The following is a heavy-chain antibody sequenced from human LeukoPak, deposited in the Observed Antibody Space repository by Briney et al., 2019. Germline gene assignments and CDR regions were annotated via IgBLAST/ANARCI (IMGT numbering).Heavy chain of an antibody. CDR2: INGDGSST. J-gene: IGHJ6*02. V-gene: IGHV3-74*01. Sequence: GGSLRLSCAASGFTFSSYWIHCVRQAPGKGLVWVSRINGDGSSTNYADSVKGRFTISRDNAKNTLYLQMNSLRAEDTAVYYCARLRDSSSPRYYYYGLDVWGQGTTVTVSS. D-gene: IGHD6-13*01. CDR1: GFTFSSYW. CDR3: ARLRDSSSPRYYYYGLDV.